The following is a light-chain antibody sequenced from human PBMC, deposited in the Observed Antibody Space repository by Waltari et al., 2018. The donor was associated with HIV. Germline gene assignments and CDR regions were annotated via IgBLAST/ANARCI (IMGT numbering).Light chain of an antibody. V-gene: IGLV1-36*01. Sequence: QSVLTQPPSVAEAPRQRATISCSGSSSNNGNNAVNWYQQLPGKPPKLLIYYDDLLASGVSDRFSGSKSGTSASMAISGLQSEDESDYYCAAWDDSLNGVVFGGGTKLTVL. CDR2: YDD. CDR3: AAWDDSLNGVV. CDR1: SSNNGNNA. J-gene: IGLJ2*01.